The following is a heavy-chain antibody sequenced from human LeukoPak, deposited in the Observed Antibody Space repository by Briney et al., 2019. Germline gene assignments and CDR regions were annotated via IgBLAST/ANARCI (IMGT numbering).Heavy chain of an antibody. CDR1: GFTSSSYA. J-gene: IGHJ3*02. CDR2: ISGSGGST. Sequence: GGSLRLSCAASGFTSSSYAMSWVRQAPGKGLEWVSAISGSGGSTYYADSVKGRFTISRDNSKNTLYLQMNSLRAEDTTVYYCAKDQSDITALDAFDIWGQGTMVTISS. CDR3: AKDQSDITALDAFDI. D-gene: IGHD2-15*01. V-gene: IGHV3-23*01.